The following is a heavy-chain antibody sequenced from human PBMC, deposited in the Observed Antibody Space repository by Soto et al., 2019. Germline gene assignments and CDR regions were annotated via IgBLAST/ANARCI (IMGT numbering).Heavy chain of an antibody. J-gene: IGHJ4*02. CDR2: IKSKSDGETT. Sequence: EFQLVESGGGLVKPGGSLRLSCAVSGFTFSDAWMSWVRQAPGKGLEWVGRIKSKSDGETTDYAASVKGRFTISRDDSKNTLFLQMHSLGIEDTGMYDCPTTGGSPGFDYWGQGSLVTVSS. D-gene: IGHD1-26*01. V-gene: IGHV3-15*01. CDR3: PTTGGSPGFDY. CDR1: GFTFSDAW.